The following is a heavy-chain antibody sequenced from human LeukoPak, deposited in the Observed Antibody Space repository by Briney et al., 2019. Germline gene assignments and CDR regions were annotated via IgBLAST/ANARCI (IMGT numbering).Heavy chain of an antibody. Sequence: SETLSLTCAVSGGSINNGGYSWSWIRQPAGKRLEWIGRIYASASTNYNPSLKSRVTMSVDTSRDQFSLKLISVTAADTAIYFCARGGTTAGYYFDSWGQGALVTVSS. J-gene: IGHJ4*02. V-gene: IGHV4-61*02. CDR3: ARGGTTAGYYFDS. D-gene: IGHD1-1*01. CDR1: GGSINNGGYS. CDR2: IYASAST.